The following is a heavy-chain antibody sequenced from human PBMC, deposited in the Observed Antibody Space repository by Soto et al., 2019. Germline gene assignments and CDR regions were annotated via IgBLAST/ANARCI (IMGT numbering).Heavy chain of an antibody. V-gene: IGHV3-7*01. Sequence: EVQLVESGGGLVQPGGSLRLSCAAYGFTFSSYWMSWVRQAPGKGLEWVANIKQDGSEKYYVDSVKGRFTISRDNAKNSLYLQMNSLRAEDTAVYYCARAEVAGTYDYWGQGTLVTVSS. CDR2: IKQDGSEK. J-gene: IGHJ4*02. D-gene: IGHD6-19*01. CDR3: ARAEVAGTYDY. CDR1: GFTFSSYW.